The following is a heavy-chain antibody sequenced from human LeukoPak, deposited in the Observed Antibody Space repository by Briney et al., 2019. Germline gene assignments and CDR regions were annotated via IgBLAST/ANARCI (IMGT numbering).Heavy chain of an antibody. J-gene: IGHJ4*02. D-gene: IGHD4-17*01. CDR3: AKENTVSHYYFDY. V-gene: IGHV3-9*01. Sequence: PGGSLRLSCAASGFTFDDYAMHWVRQAPGKGLEWVSGISWNSGSIGYADSVKGRVTISRDNSKNTLYLQMNSLRAEDTAVYYCAKENTVSHYYFDYWGQGTLVTVSS. CDR1: GFTFDDYA. CDR2: ISWNSGSI.